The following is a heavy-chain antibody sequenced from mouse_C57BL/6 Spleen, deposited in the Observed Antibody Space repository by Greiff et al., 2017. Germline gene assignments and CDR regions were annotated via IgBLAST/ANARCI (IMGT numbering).Heavy chain of an antibody. CDR3: ARVYYGSSYGYYAMDY. D-gene: IGHD1-1*01. J-gene: IGHJ4*01. V-gene: IGHV7-3*01. CDR1: GFTFTDYY. CDR2: IRNKANGYTT. Sequence: EVMLVESGGGLVQPGGSLSLSCAASGFTFTDYYMSWVRQPPGKALEWLGFIRNKANGYTTEYSASVKGRFTISRDNSQSILYLQMNALRAEDSATYYCARVYYGSSYGYYAMDYWGQGTSVTVSS.